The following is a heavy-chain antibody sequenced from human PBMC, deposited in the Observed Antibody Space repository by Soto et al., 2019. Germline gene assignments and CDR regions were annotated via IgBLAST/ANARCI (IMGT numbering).Heavy chain of an antibody. Sequence: EVQLVESGGGLVQPGGSLTLSYTASGFTFSSYWMHWIRQVPGKGLVWVSRINSDASTTTYADSVKGRFTISRDNAKNTLYLQMTSLRAEDTAVYYGARVRYGDYGRFDPWGQGTLVTVSS. CDR1: GFTFSSYW. CDR3: ARVRYGDYGRFDP. CDR2: INSDASTT. J-gene: IGHJ5*02. D-gene: IGHD4-17*01. V-gene: IGHV3-74*01.